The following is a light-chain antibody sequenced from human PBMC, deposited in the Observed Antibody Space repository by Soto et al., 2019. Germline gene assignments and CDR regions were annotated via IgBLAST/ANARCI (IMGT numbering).Light chain of an antibody. J-gene: IGKJ5*01. CDR3: QQYNSYSPL. Sequence: DIQMTQSPSTLSASVGDRVTITGRASQSISSWLAWYQQKPGKAPKLLIYDASSLASGVPSRFSGSGSGTEFTLTISSLQPDDFETYYCQQYNSYSPLFGQGTRLEIK. CDR1: QSISSW. CDR2: DAS. V-gene: IGKV1-5*01.